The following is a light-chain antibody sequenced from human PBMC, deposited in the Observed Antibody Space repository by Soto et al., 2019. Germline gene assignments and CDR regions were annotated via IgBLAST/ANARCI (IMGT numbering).Light chain of an antibody. Sequence: EIVLTQSPATLSLSPGERATLSCRASRTVNNYLAWYQQKPGQAPRLLIYDASIRATDIPARFSGSGSGTDFTLTISSLEPEDFAVYFCQQRSDWPPITFGQGTRVEIK. J-gene: IGKJ5*01. V-gene: IGKV3-11*01. CDR1: RTVNNY. CDR3: QQRSDWPPIT. CDR2: DAS.